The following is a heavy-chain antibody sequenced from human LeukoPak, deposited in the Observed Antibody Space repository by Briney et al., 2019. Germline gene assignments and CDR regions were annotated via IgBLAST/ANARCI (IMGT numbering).Heavy chain of an antibody. V-gene: IGHV1-69*06. Sequence: SVKVSCKASGGIFSSYAISWVRQAPGQGLEWMGGIIPIFGTANYAQKFQGRVSMTADTSTSTAYMELRTLRSDDTAVYYCARSGRGTYYYFDLWGQGTLVTVSS. CDR2: IIPIFGTA. D-gene: IGHD1-26*01. J-gene: IGHJ4*02. CDR3: ARSGRGTYYYFDL. CDR1: GGIFSSYA.